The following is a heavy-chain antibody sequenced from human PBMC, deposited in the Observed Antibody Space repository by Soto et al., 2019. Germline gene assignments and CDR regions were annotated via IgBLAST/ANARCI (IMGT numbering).Heavy chain of an antibody. Sequence: EVQLVESGGGLVKPGGSLRLSCAASGFTFSSYSMNWVRQAPGKGLEWVSSISSSSGYIYYAESVRGRFTISRDNAQNSLFLHMNSLRAEDTAVYYCASLYYYDSSGYFGGHYYYGMDVWGQGTTVTVSS. CDR2: ISSSSGYI. D-gene: IGHD3-22*01. CDR1: GFTFSSYS. CDR3: ASLYYYDSSGYFGGHYYYGMDV. V-gene: IGHV3-21*01. J-gene: IGHJ6*02.